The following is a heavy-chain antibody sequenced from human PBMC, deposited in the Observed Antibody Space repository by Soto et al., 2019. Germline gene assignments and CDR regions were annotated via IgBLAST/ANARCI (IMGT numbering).Heavy chain of an antibody. V-gene: IGHV3-74*01. CDR2: SGPDGSST. CDR3: ARDNNWSYDY. Sequence: GGSLRLSCAASGFTVSIHAMHWVRQAPGKGLVWVSHSGPDGSSTRDADSVQGRFTISRDNARNTLYLQMNSLRDEDTAVYYCARDNNWSYDYWGQGILVTVSS. J-gene: IGHJ4*02. D-gene: IGHD1-1*01. CDR1: GFTVSIHA.